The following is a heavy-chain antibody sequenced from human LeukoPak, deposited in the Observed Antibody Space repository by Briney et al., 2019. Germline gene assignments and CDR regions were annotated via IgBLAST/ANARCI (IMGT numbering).Heavy chain of an antibody. Sequence: GGSLRLSCAASGFTFDDYGMSWVRQAPGKGLEWVSGINWNGGSTGYADSVKGRFTISRDNAKNSLYLQMNSLRAEDTALYYCARDLPKDIAARRRYTEFDPWGQGTLVTVSS. CDR2: INWNGGST. J-gene: IGHJ5*02. V-gene: IGHV3-20*04. CDR3: ARDLPKDIAARRRYTEFDP. CDR1: GFTFDDYG. D-gene: IGHD6-6*01.